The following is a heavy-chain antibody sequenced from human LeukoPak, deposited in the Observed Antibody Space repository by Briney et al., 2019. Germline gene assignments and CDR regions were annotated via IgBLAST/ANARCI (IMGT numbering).Heavy chain of an antibody. CDR2: ITSSGAGA. CDR3: AKVNGYSYGPDYYYYGMDV. D-gene: IGHD5-18*01. CDR1: GFTFGKYA. V-gene: IGHV3-23*01. Sequence: GGSLRLSCVASGFTFGKYAMGWVRQAPGKGLECVSGITSSGAGASYADSVKGRFTISRGNSKNTLYLQMNSLRAEDTAVYYCAKVNGYSYGPDYYYYGMDVWGQGTTVTVSS. J-gene: IGHJ6*02.